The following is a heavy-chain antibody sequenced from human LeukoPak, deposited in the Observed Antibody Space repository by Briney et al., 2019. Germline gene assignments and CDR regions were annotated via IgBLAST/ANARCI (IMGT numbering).Heavy chain of an antibody. CDR2: ISSSGSTI. J-gene: IGHJ4*02. Sequence: GGSLRLSCAASGFTFSDYYMSWIRQAPGKGLEWVSYISSSGSTIYYADSVKGRFTVSRDNAKNSLYLQMNSLRAEDTAVYYCARDHAYSSSLASDYWGQGTLVTVSS. V-gene: IGHV3-11*01. D-gene: IGHD6-6*01. CDR3: ARDHAYSSSLASDY. CDR1: GFTFSDYY.